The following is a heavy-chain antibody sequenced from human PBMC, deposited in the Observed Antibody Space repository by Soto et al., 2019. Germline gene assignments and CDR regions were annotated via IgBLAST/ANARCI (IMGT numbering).Heavy chain of an antibody. CDR1: GYRFTSYW. Sequence: GESLKISCQGSGYRFTSYWISWVRQTPGKGLEWMGRIDPTDSYTNYSPSFQGHVTISVDKSISAAYLQWGSLKASDTGMYFCAKHSQLLPPFDSWGQGTLVTVSS. D-gene: IGHD1-1*01. J-gene: IGHJ4*02. CDR2: IDPTDSYT. CDR3: AKHSQLLPPFDS. V-gene: IGHV5-10-1*01.